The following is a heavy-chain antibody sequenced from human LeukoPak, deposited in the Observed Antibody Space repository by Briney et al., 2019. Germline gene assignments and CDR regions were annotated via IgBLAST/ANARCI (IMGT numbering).Heavy chain of an antibody. CDR2: IYYSGST. J-gene: IGHJ4*02. CDR3: ARSKWSAYCGGDCYTVYFDY. D-gene: IGHD2-21*02. Sequence: SQTLSLTCTVSGGSISSGGYYWSWIRQHPGKGLEWIGYIYYSGSTYYSPSLTSRVSISVDTSKNHFSLKLSSVTAADTAVYYCARSKWSAYCGGDCYTVYFDYWGQGTLVTVSS. V-gene: IGHV4-31*03. CDR1: GGSISSGGYY.